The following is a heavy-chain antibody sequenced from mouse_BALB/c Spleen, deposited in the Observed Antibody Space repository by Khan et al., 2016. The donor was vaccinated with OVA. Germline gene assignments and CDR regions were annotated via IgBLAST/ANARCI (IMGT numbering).Heavy chain of an antibody. CDR3: ARYDYDYDGPFAY. CDR1: GDSITSGY. J-gene: IGHJ3*01. Sequence: EVQLQESGPSLVKPSQTLSLTCSVTGDSITSGYWNWIRKFPGNKLEYMGYISYSGSTYYNPSLKSRISITRDTSKNQYYLQLNSVTTEDTATYYSARYDYDYDGPFAYGGQGTLVTVSA. V-gene: IGHV3-8*02. D-gene: IGHD2-4*01. CDR2: ISYSGST.